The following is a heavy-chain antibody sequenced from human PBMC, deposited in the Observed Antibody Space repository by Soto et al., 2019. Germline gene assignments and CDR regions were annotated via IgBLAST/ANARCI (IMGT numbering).Heavy chain of an antibody. V-gene: IGHV3-21*01. CDR3: ARGERPAPYYYYMDV. D-gene: IGHD1-1*01. CDR2: ISSSSSYI. CDR1: GFTFSSYS. J-gene: IGHJ6*03. Sequence: GGSLRLSCAASGFTFSSYSMNWVRQAPGKGLEWVSSISSSSSYIYYADSVKGRFTISRDNAKNSLYLQMNSLRAEDTAVYYCARGERPAPYYYYMDVWGKGTTVTVSS.